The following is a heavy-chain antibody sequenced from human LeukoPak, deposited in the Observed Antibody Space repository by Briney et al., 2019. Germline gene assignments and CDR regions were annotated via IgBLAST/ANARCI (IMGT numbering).Heavy chain of an antibody. CDR3: ARALMTSDAFDI. CDR2: ISYDGSNK. V-gene: IGHV3-30*19. CDR1: GFTFSSYG. J-gene: IGHJ3*02. D-gene: IGHD2-8*01. Sequence: PGGSLRLSCAASGFTFSSYGMHWVRQAPGKGLEWVAVISYDGSNKYYADSVKGRFTISRDNSKNTLYLQMNSLRAEDTAVYYCARALMTSDAFDIWGQGTMVTVSS.